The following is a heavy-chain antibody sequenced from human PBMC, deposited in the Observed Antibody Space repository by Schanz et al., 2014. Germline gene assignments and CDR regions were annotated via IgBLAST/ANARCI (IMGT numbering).Heavy chain of an antibody. J-gene: IGHJ4*02. Sequence: QVQLVQSGAEVKKPGVSVKVSCKASGYTFTSYYMHWVRQAPGQGLEWMGIINASGGSTSYAQKFQGRVTMTSDTSTSTVYMELSSLRSDDTAVYYCARDGEAAADCDYWGQGTLVTVSS. D-gene: IGHD6-13*01. CDR3: ARDGEAAADCDY. V-gene: IGHV1-46*01. CDR1: GYTFTSYY. CDR2: INASGGST.